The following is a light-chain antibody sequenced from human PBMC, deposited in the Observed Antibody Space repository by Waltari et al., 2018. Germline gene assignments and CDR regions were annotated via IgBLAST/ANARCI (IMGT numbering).Light chain of an antibody. CDR1: QGISNF. CDR2: AAS. Sequence: DIQMTQSPSSLSASVGDRVTITCRASQGISNFLAWYQQKSGKVPKLLIYAASTLQSVVPSRFIGSGSGTDFTLTISSLQPEDVATYYCQKYNGAPWTFGQGTKVEIK. CDR3: QKYNGAPWT. V-gene: IGKV1-27*01. J-gene: IGKJ1*01.